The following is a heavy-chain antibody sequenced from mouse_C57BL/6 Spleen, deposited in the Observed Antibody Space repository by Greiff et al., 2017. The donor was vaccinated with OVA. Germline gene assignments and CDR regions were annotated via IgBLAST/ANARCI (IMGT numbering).Heavy chain of an antibody. CDR3: AREREGRYWYFDV. J-gene: IGHJ1*03. CDR1: GYSITSGYY. CDR2: ISYDGSN. V-gene: IGHV3-6*01. Sequence: EVQLQQSGPGLVKPSQSLSLTCSVTGYSITSGYYWNWIRQFPGNKLEWMGYISYDGSNNYNPSLKNRISITRDTSKNQFFLKLNSVTTEDTATYYCAREREGRYWYFDVWGTGTTVTVSS.